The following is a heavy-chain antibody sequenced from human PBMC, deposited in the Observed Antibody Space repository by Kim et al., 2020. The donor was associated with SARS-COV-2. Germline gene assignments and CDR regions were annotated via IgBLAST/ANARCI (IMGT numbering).Heavy chain of an antibody. Sequence: GGSLRLSCAASGFTFSSYAMIWVRQAPGKGLEWVSSISGSGDRTFYGDSVKGRFTISRDNSKNTVYLQMNSLRVDDTAQYYCAKAIGYCSRTSCYVYFDYWGQGTLVTVSS. CDR3: AKAIGYCSRTSCYVYFDY. D-gene: IGHD2-2*01. CDR2: ISGSGDRT. CDR1: GFTFSSYA. V-gene: IGHV3-23*01. J-gene: IGHJ4*02.